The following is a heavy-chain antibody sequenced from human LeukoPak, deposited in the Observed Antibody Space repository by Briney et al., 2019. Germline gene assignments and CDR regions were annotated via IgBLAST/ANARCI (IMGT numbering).Heavy chain of an antibody. V-gene: IGHV3-74*01. CDR1: GFTLRSYW. CDR2: INNAGSST. J-gene: IGHJ6*02. CDR3: ARAYGMDV. Sequence: GGSLRLSCVASGFTLRSYWMHWVRHVPGKGLVWVSRINNAGSSTNYADSVKGRFTISRDNAKNTLYLQMSSLRAEDTAVYFCARAYGMDVWGQGTTVTVSS.